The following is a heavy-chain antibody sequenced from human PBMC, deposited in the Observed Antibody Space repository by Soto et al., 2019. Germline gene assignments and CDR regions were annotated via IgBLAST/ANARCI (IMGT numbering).Heavy chain of an antibody. CDR3: ARDLDGSGSYYTDH. CDR1: GGSFRTYA. V-gene: IGHV1-69*13. CDR2: IIPMLAAP. D-gene: IGHD3-10*01. Sequence: GASVKVSCKASGGSFRTYAINWVRQAPGQGLEWMGGIIPMLAAPTYAQKFQGRLTITADESTTTVYMGLSSLTSEDTAVYYCARDLDGSGSYYTDHWGPGTQVTVSS. J-gene: IGHJ4*02.